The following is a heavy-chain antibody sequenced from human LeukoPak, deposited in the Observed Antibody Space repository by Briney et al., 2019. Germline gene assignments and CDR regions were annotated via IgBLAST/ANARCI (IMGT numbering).Heavy chain of an antibody. J-gene: IGHJ5*02. Sequence: PGGSLRLSCAASGFTFSVYWMHWVRQAPGRGLVWVSLINSDGSSTRYADSVKGRFTISRDNAKSTLYLQMNSLRAEDTAVYYCARGKAVAGTFSWFDPWGQGTLVTVSS. CDR2: INSDGSST. V-gene: IGHV3-74*01. CDR1: GFTFSVYW. CDR3: ARGKAVAGTFSWFDP. D-gene: IGHD6-19*01.